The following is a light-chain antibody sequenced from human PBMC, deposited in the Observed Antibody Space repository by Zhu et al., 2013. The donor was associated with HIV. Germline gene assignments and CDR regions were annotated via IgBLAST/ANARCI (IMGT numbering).Light chain of an antibody. CDR3: GTWDDSLNTVV. J-gene: IGLJ2*01. CDR1: SSNIGAGYD. Sequence: QSVLTQPPSVSAAPGQKVTISCTGSSSNIGAGYDVNWYQHLPGSAPKLLIYSNNQRPSGVPDRFSGSKSGTSATLAITGLQTGDEGDYYCGTWDDSLNTVVFGGGTKLTVL. V-gene: IGLV1-51*02. CDR2: SNN.